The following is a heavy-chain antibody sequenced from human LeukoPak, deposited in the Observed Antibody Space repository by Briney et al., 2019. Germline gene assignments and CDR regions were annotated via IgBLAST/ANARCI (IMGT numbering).Heavy chain of an antibody. Sequence: ASVKVSCKASGYTFTGYYMHWVRQAPGQGLERMGWIYPNSGGTNYAQKFQGRVTMTRDTSISTAYMELSRLRSDDTAVYYCARTPHLAAADDWGQGTLVTVSS. CDR3: ARTPHLAAADD. D-gene: IGHD6-13*01. V-gene: IGHV1-2*02. J-gene: IGHJ4*02. CDR1: GYTFTGYY. CDR2: IYPNSGGT.